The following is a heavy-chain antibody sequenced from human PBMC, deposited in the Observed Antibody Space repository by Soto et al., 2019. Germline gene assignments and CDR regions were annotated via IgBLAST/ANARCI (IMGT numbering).Heavy chain of an antibody. D-gene: IGHD2-21*02. V-gene: IGHV3-23*01. CDR2: LYGNSGGI. CDR3: AKDAVAGDGLWLMDH. Sequence: EVQLLESGGGLVQPGGSLTLSCAASGFTFGSYAMTWVRQAPWKGLESVAGLYGNSGGIQYDDSLRGRFTIFRDNSNNIVFLHMRSLRVEDTAVYFCAKDAVAGDGLWLMDHWGQGTLVTVSS. J-gene: IGHJ4*02. CDR1: GFTFGSYA.